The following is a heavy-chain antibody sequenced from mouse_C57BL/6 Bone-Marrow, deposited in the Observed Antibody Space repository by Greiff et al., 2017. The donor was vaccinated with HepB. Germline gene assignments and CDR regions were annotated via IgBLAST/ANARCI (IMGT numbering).Heavy chain of an antibody. V-gene: IGHV1-42*01. CDR2: INPSTGGT. CDR1: GYSFTGYY. CDR3: ARAPIYYDYEYFDY. Sequence: DVKLQESGPELVKPGASVKISCKASGYSFTGYYMNWVKQSPEKSLEWIGEINPSTGGTTYNQKFKAKATLTVDKSSSTAYMQLKSLTSEDSAVYYCARAPIYYDYEYFDYWGQGTTLTVSS. D-gene: IGHD2-4*01. J-gene: IGHJ2*01.